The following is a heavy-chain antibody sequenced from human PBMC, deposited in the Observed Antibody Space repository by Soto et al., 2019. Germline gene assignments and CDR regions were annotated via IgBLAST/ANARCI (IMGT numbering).Heavy chain of an antibody. CDR2: ISYDGSNK. CDR1: GFTFSSYG. D-gene: IGHD6-13*01. Sequence: QVQLVESGGGVVQPGRSLRLSCAASGFTFSSYGMHWVRQAPGKGLEWVAVISYDGSNKYYADSVKGRFTISRDNSKNTLYLQMNSLRAEDTAVYYCAKVLAEAAAGDFWGQGTLVTVSS. CDR3: AKVLAEAAAGDF. J-gene: IGHJ4*02. V-gene: IGHV3-30*18.